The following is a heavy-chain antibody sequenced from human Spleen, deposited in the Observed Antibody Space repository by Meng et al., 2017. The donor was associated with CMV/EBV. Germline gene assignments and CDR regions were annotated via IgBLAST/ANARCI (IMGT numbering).Heavy chain of an antibody. D-gene: IGHD2-15*01. CDR1: GFTFDDYA. J-gene: IGHJ6*02. CDR2: ISWNSGSI. CDR3: AKDESGGSFYYYGMDV. V-gene: IGHV3-9*01. Sequence: SLKISCAASGFTFDDYAMHWVRQAPGKGLEWVSGISWNSGSIGYADSVKGRFTISRDNAKNSLYLQMNSLRAEDTALYYCAKDESGGSFYYYGMDVWGQGTTVTVS.